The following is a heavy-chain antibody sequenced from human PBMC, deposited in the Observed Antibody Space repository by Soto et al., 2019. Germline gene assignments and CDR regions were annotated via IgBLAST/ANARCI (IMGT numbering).Heavy chain of an antibody. CDR3: AKDKLSSYYDFWSGCHEFDY. J-gene: IGHJ4*02. CDR2: ISWNSGSI. CDR1: GFTFDDYA. D-gene: IGHD3-3*01. V-gene: IGHV3-9*01. Sequence: EVQLVESGGGLVQPGRSLRLSCAASGFTFDDYAMHWVRQAPGKGLEWVSGISWNSGSIGYADSVKGRFTISRDNAKNSLYLQMNSLRAEDTALYYCAKDKLSSYYDFWSGCHEFDYWGQGTLVTVSS.